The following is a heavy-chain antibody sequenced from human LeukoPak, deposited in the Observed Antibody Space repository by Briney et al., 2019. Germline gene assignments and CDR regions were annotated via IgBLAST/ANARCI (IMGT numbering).Heavy chain of an antibody. CDR2: INHSGST. J-gene: IGHJ4*02. D-gene: IGHD3-22*01. CDR1: GGSFSGYY. V-gene: IGHV4-34*01. CDR3: ASLPAITYYYDSSGWS. Sequence: PSETLSLTCAVYGGSFSGYYWSWIRQPPGKGLEWIGEINHSGSTNYNPSLKSRVTISVDTSKNQFSLKLSSVTAADTAVYYCASLPAITYYYDSSGWSWGQGTLVTVSS.